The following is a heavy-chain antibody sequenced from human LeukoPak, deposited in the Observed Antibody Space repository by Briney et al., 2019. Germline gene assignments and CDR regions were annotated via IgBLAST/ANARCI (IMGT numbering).Heavy chain of an antibody. J-gene: IGHJ6*03. CDR2: INWNGGST. Sequence: GGSLRLSCAASGFTFDDYGMSWVRQAPGKGLEWVSGINWNGGSTGYADSVKGRFTISRDNAKNSLYLQMNSLRAEDTALYYCARGPLSGYYYYYMDVWGKGTTVTVPS. CDR3: ARGPLSGYYYYYMDV. CDR1: GFTFDDYG. V-gene: IGHV3-20*04.